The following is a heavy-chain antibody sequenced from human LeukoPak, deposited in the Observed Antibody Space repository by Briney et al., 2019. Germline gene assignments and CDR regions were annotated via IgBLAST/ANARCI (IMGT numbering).Heavy chain of an antibody. CDR3: ARVGSTDGPHAFDR. V-gene: IGHV3-74*01. J-gene: IGHJ3*01. CDR2: LNSDVTMT. CDR1: GLAYSRYR. D-gene: IGHD5-24*01. Sequence: GGPLTLPCSPSGLAYSRYRMDWAPQAPEKGLVWVSGLNSDVTMTRYAESVKGRFTIYRDNAKNTLYLQMNSLGVDDTAVNYCARVGSTDGPHAFDRWGQGTTVTVSS.